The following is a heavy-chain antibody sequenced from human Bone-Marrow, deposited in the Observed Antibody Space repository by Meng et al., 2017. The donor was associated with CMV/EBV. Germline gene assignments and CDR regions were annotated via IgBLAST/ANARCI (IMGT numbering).Heavy chain of an antibody. CDR2: IDWDGGST. V-gene: IGHV3-43*01. CDR1: GFTFDDYT. CDR3: AREEPAAHKAYYYYGMDV. D-gene: IGHD2-2*01. J-gene: IGHJ6*02. Sequence: GGSLRLSCAASGFTFDDYTMHWVRQAPGKGLEWVSLIDWDGGSTYYADSVKGRFTISRDNSKNSLHLQMNSLRIEDTAVYYCAREEPAAHKAYYYYGMDVWGQGTTVTVPS.